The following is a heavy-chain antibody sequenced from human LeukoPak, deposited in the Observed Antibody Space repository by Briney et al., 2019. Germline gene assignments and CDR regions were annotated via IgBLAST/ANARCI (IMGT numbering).Heavy chain of an antibody. Sequence: GGSLRLSCEASGFTFSQFNMNWVRQAPGRGLEWVSSITSSSSHINNANSVQGRFTISRDNAKNSLFLQMDSLRAEDTAVYYCARGLGRSFDVWGQGTVVTVSS. J-gene: IGHJ3*01. D-gene: IGHD1-26*01. CDR2: ITSSSSHI. CDR1: GFTFSQFN. CDR3: ARGLGRSFDV. V-gene: IGHV3-21*01.